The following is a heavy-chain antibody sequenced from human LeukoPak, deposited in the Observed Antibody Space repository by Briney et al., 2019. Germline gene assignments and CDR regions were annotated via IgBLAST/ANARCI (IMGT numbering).Heavy chain of an antibody. Sequence: ASVKVSCKASGYTFTGYYMHWVRQAPGQGLEWMGWINPNSGGTNYAQKFQGRVTMTRDTSISTAYMELSRLRSDDTAVYYCARERIRTAGDWFDPWGQGTLVTVSS. D-gene: IGHD5-18*01. V-gene: IGHV1-2*02. CDR2: INPNSGGT. J-gene: IGHJ5*02. CDR3: ARERIRTAGDWFDP. CDR1: GYTFTGYY.